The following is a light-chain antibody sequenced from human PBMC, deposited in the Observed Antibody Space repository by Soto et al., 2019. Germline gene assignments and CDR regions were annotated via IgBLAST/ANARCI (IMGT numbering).Light chain of an antibody. J-gene: IGKJ1*01. CDR3: QQRSNWLWT. CDR1: QSVSSY. V-gene: IGKV3-11*01. CDR2: DAS. Sequence: EGVLTQSPATLSLSPGERATLSCRASQSVSSYLAWYQQKPGQAPRLLIYDASNRATGIPARFSGSGSGTDFTLTISSLEPEDFAVYYCQQRSNWLWTFGQGTKVDIK.